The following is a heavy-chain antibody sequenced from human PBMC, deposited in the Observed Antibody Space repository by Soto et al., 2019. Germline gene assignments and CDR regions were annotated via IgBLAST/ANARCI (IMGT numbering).Heavy chain of an antibody. D-gene: IGHD6-13*01. CDR2: SKRKTDGGRT. V-gene: IGHV3-15*07. CDR3: TTDSYSTMLVLRFDY. J-gene: IGHJ4*01. CDR1: GFTFSNAW. Sequence: EVQLVESGGGLVKPGGSLRLSCAASGFTFSNAWINWVRQAPGKGLEWVGRSKRKTDGGRTDFAAPVKGRFAISRDDSKNMVYLTMNSLKTEDTGIYSCTTDSYSTMLVLRFDYWGHGTLVTVSS.